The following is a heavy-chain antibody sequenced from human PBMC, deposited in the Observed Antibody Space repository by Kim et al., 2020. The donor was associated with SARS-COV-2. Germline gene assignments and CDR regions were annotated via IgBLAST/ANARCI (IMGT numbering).Heavy chain of an antibody. Sequence: KGRFTISRDDSKNTLYLQMNSLKTEDAAVYYCTTHPYYDFWSGYYTDFDYWGQGNLVTVSS. J-gene: IGHJ4*02. D-gene: IGHD3-3*01. CDR3: TTHPYYDFWSGYYTDFDY. V-gene: IGHV3-15*01.